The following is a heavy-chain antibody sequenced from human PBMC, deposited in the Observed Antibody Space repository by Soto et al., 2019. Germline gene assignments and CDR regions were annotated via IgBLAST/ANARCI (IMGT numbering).Heavy chain of an antibody. CDR3: ARSAEVHQYPYGLDV. V-gene: IGHV4-59*01. J-gene: IGHJ6*02. CDR1: GGSIGNFY. CDR2: IHYTGSS. D-gene: IGHD2-2*01. Sequence: QVQLQESGPGLVKLSETLSLTCTVSGGSIGNFYWSWIRQPPGKGLEWIGYIHYTGSSLSNPSLKRRVPISLDTSKTQFSLRLTSVTAEDTALYHCARSAEVHQYPYGLDVLGQGTTVTVSS.